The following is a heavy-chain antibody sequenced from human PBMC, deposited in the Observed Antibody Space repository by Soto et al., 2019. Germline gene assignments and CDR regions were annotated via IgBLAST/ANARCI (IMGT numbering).Heavy chain of an antibody. V-gene: IGHV4-30-2*01. Sequence: SETLSLTCAVSGGSIISAGYSWSWIRQPPGKGLQWIGHIYEGGNTYYTPSLESRVAISTDKSKNQFSLRLSSVTAADTAVYYCVRRSPEDAFDIWGQGTMVTVSS. CDR2: IYEGGNT. CDR3: VRRSPEDAFDI. J-gene: IGHJ3*02. CDR1: GGSIISAGYS.